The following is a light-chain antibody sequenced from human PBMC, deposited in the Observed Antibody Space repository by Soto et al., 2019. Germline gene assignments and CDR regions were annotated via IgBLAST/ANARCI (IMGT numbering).Light chain of an antibody. Sequence: QSVLTQPPSASGSPGQSVTISCTGTSSDVGGYNYVSWYQQHPGKAPKVMIYEVNKRPSGVPDRFSGAKSGNTASLTGSGLQAEDEADYYCSSYAGSSHVVFGGGTKVTVL. V-gene: IGLV2-8*01. CDR2: EVN. CDR1: SSDVGGYNY. CDR3: SSYAGSSHVV. J-gene: IGLJ3*02.